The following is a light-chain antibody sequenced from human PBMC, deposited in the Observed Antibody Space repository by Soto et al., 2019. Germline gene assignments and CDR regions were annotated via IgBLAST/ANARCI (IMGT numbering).Light chain of an antibody. CDR2: GAS. CDR3: QQYGSTPRVT. J-gene: IGKJ2*01. V-gene: IGKV3-20*01. CDR1: QSVSISH. Sequence: EIVLTQSPGTLSLSPGERATLSCRASQSVSISHLAWYQQKPGQAPRLLIYGASIRATGITDRFSGSGSGTDFTLTISTLEPEDFAVYYCQQYGSTPRVTFGQGTKLDIK.